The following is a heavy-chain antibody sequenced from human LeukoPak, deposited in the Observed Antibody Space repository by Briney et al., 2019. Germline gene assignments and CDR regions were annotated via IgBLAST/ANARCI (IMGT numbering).Heavy chain of an antibody. CDR3: ARWAGVTDQ. CDR1: GFTFSSYA. Sequence: GGSLRPSCAASGFTFSSYAMSWVRQAPGKGLEWVSAISGSGGSTYYADSVKGRFTISRDNAKNSLFLQMNSLIAEDTAVYYCARWAGVTDQWGQGTLVTVSS. D-gene: IGHD5-18*01. J-gene: IGHJ4*02. CDR2: ISGSGGST. V-gene: IGHV3-23*01.